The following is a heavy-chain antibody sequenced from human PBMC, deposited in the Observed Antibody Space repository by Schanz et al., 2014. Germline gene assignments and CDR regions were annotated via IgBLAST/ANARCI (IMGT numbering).Heavy chain of an antibody. D-gene: IGHD6-19*01. CDR2: IGNGGVTI. Sequence: EVHLVESGGGLVQPGGSLRLSCAASGFTFSSYAMSWVRQAPGRGLEWVSYIGNGGVTIYYADSVKGRFTISRDNSKNSLYLQMNSLRAEDTAVYYCAASSGWHPSTDYWGQGTLVTVSS. J-gene: IGHJ4*02. CDR3: AASSGWHPSTDY. V-gene: IGHV3-48*04. CDR1: GFTFSSYA.